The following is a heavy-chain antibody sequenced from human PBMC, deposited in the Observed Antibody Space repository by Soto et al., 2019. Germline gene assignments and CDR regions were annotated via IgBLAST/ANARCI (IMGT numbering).Heavy chain of an antibody. V-gene: IGHV1-18*01. Sequence: QVQLVQSGVEVKKPGASVKVSCKASGYTFTTYGISWVRQAPGQGLEWVGWVSPYDGDTNYADALQGRVTMTTDTSTTTAYKELRSLRSADTAMYYCAIDHGGSYQADSFDPWGQGTLVIVSS. D-gene: IGHD1-26*01. CDR1: GYTFTTYG. J-gene: IGHJ5*02. CDR3: AIDHGGSYQADSFDP. CDR2: VSPYDGDT.